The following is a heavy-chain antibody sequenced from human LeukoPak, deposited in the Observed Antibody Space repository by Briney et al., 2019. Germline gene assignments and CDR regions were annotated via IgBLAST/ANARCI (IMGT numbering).Heavy chain of an antibody. CDR2: ISHSGST. V-gene: IGHV4-34*01. J-gene: IGHJ5*02. CDR1: GGSFSGYY. CDR3: ARGVSSGWYYHNGPKTNWFDP. D-gene: IGHD6-19*01. Sequence: SETLPLTCAVYGGSFSGYYWSWIRQPPGKGLEWIGEISHSGSTNYNPSLKSRVTISVDTSKNQFSLKLSSVTAADTAVYYCARGVSSGWYYHNGPKTNWFDPWGQGTLVTVSS.